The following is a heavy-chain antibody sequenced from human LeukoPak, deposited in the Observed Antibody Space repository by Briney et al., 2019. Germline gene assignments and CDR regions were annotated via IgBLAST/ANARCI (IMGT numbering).Heavy chain of an antibody. D-gene: IGHD2-8*02. CDR1: GFTVSSNY. J-gene: IGHJ4*02. V-gene: IGHV3-66*01. CDR3: AKVRLVYYFDY. Sequence: PGGSLRLSCAASGFTVSSNYMSWVRQAPGKGLEWVSVIYSGGSTYYADSVKGRFTISRDNSKNTLYLQMNSLRAEDTAVYYCAKVRLVYYFDYWGQGTLVTVSS. CDR2: IYSGGST.